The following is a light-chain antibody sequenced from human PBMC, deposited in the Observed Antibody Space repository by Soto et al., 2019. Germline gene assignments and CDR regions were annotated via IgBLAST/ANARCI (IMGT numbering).Light chain of an antibody. CDR1: QSLVRSDGNAY. CDR3: KHVAQLLT. Sequence: DIVMTQTPLSLPVTLGQPVSISCKSSQSLVRSDGNAYLNWLHQRPGQPPRLLIYKVSNRFTGYPDRFSGSGAGTDITLHISGVEAEDVGIYFCKHVAQLLTFGQGTRLEIK. CDR2: KVS. V-gene: IGKV2-24*01. J-gene: IGKJ5*01.